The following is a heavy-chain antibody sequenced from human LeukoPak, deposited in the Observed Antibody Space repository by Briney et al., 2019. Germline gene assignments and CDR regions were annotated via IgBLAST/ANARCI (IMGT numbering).Heavy chain of an antibody. D-gene: IGHD6-19*01. CDR3: ARGGVGWYEDY. J-gene: IGHJ4*02. V-gene: IGHV1-18*01. CDR1: GYTFTNYG. Sequence: ASVKVSCKASGYTFTNYGISWVRQAPGQGLEWMGWINPYNYNTDYAQKFQDRVTMTTDTSTTTAYMEQRSLRSDDTAVYYCARGGVGWYEDYWGQGTLVTVSS. CDR2: INPYNYNT.